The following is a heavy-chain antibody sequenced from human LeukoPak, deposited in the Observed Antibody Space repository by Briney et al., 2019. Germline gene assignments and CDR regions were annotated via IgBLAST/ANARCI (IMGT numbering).Heavy chain of an antibody. V-gene: IGHV1-2*02. CDR3: ARDLGDTDYYGSGSHTSDY. J-gene: IGHJ4*02. CDR2: INPNSGGT. CDR1: GYTFTGYY. Sequence: GASVKVSCKASGYTFTGYYMHWVRQAPGQGLEWMGWINPNSGGTNYAQKFQGRVTMTRDTSISTAYMELSRLRSDDTAVYYCARDLGDTDYYGSGSHTSDYWGQGTLVTVSS. D-gene: IGHD3-10*01.